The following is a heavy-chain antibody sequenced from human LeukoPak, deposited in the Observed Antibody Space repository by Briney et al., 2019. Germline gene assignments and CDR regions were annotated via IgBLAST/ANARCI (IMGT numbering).Heavy chain of an antibody. CDR2: IKEDGGER. D-gene: IGHD6-25*01. CDR3: ASGSGWHDD. CDR1: GLTLSSHW. V-gene: IGHV3-7*01. Sequence: GGSLRLSCVASGLTLSSHWITWVRQAPGKGTVWVANIKEDGGERYYVDSVRGRFTISRDNGKNSLYLQMNSLRVEDTGVYYCASGSGWHDDSGQGTLVTVSS. J-gene: IGHJ4*02.